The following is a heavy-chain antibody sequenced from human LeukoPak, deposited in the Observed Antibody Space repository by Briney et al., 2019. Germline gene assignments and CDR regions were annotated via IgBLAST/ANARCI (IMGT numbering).Heavy chain of an antibody. CDR3: ARGQIDFDY. Sequence: PSETLSLTCTVSGYSISTGYYWGWIRQPPGKGLEWIGTIYHSGSTYYNPSLKSRFTISIDTSKNQFSLKLSSVTAADTAVYYCARGQIDFDYWGQGTLVTVSS. V-gene: IGHV4-38-2*02. CDR1: GYSISTGYY. CDR2: IYHSGST. J-gene: IGHJ4*02.